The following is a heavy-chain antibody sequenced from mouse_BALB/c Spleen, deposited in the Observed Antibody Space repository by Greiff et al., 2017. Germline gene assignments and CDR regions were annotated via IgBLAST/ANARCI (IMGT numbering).Heavy chain of an antibody. V-gene: IGHV5-6-5*01. CDR1: GFTFSSYA. D-gene: IGHD2-1*01. J-gene: IGHJ4*01. Sequence: EVMLVESGGGLVKPGGSLKLSCAASGFTFSSYAMSWVRQTPEKRLEWVASISSGGSTYYPDSVKGRLTISRDNARNILYLQMSSLRSEDTALYYCARRGNYDAMDYWGQGTSVTVSS. CDR3: ARRGNYDAMDY. CDR2: ISSGGST.